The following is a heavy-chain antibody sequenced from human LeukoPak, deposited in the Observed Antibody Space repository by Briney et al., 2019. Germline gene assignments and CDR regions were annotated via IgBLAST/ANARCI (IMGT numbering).Heavy chain of an antibody. V-gene: IGHV4-4*02. CDR1: GFTFSSCAM. CDR3: ARGGGALWVLDY. D-gene: IGHD1-26*01. Sequence: GSLRLSCAASGFTFSSCAMSWVRQPPGKGLEWIGEIYHSGSTNYNPSLKSRVTISVDKSKNQFSLKLSSVTAADTAVYYCARGGGALWVLDYWGQGTLVTVSS. CDR2: IYHSGST. J-gene: IGHJ4*02.